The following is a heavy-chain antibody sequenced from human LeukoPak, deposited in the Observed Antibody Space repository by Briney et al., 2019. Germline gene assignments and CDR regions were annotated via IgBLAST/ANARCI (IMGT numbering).Heavy chain of an antibody. V-gene: IGHV4-39*01. J-gene: IGHJ3*02. D-gene: IGHD3-22*01. Sequence: SETLSLTCTVSGASFSDTTHYWAWIRQPPGKGLEWIGSIYFSETKYNPSLKSRITISGDTSKNQFSLKLSSVTAADTAVYYCASPSKLVISRGGFDIWGQGTMVTVSA. CDR3: ASPSKLVISRGGFDI. CDR2: IYFSET. CDR1: GASFSDTTHY.